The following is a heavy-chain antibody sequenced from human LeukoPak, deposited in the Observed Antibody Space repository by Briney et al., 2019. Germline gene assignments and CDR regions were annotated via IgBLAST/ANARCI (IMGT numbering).Heavy chain of an antibody. CDR2: IWYDGSNK. D-gene: IGHD5-18*01. CDR1: GFSFSNYG. V-gene: IGHV3-33*01. J-gene: IGHJ4*02. CDR3: ARVDTLDY. Sequence: GRSLRLSCAASGFSFSNYGMHWVRQAPGKGLEWVAVIWYDGSNKYYADSVKGRFTISRDNAKNSLFLQMNSLRAEDTAVYYCARVDTLDYWGQGTLVTVSS.